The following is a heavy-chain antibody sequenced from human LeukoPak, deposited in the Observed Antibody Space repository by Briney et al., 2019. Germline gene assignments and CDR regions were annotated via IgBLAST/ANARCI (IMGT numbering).Heavy chain of an antibody. J-gene: IGHJ4*02. Sequence: SVKVSCKASGYTFTGYYMHWVRQAPGQGLEWMGWINPNSGGTNYAQKFQGRVTMTRDTSISTAYMELSRLRSDDTAVYYCARPGAVAGSDLDYWGQGTLVTVSS. CDR1: GYTFTGYY. CDR3: ARPGAVAGSDLDY. CDR2: INPNSGGT. D-gene: IGHD6-19*01. V-gene: IGHV1-2*02.